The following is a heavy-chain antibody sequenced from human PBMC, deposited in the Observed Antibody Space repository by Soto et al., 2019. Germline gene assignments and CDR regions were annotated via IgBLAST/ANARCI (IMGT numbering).Heavy chain of an antibody. Sequence: ETLSLTCNVSGRSINSYYWSWVRQPPGKGLEWIGYIYDSGITSYNPSLKSRVTMSADTSKNQFSLKLTSVTGADTAVYYCARTYDSNGYANEFDSWGQGILVTVSS. V-gene: IGHV4-59*01. CDR3: ARTYDSNGYANEFDS. CDR1: GRSINSYY. J-gene: IGHJ4*02. CDR2: IYDSGIT. D-gene: IGHD3-22*01.